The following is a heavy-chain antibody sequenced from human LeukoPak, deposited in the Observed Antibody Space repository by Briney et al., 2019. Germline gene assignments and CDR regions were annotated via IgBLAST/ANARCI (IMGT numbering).Heavy chain of an antibody. V-gene: IGHV1-8*03. CDR2: INTNSGNT. J-gene: IGHJ5*02. CDR3: ARGTYSSSWYSWFDP. Sequence: ASVKVSCKASGYTFTTLDINWVRQATGQGLEWMGWINTNSGNTGNAQKFQGRVTITRNTSISTAYMELSSLRSEDTAVYYCARGTYSSSWYSWFDPWGQGTLVTVSS. CDR1: GYTFTTLD. D-gene: IGHD6-13*01.